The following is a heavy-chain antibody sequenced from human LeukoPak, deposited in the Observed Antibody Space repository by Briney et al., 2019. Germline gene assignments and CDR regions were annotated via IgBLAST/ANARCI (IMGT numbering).Heavy chain of an antibody. J-gene: IGHJ6*02. CDR1: GGTFSSYA. CDR3: ARDGIVVQGYYGMDV. V-gene: IGHV1-18*01. CDR2: ISAYNGNT. D-gene: IGHD2-15*01. Sequence: GASVKVSCKASGGTFSSYAISWVRQAPGQGLEWMGWISAYNGNTNYAQKLQGRVTMTTDTSTSTAYMELRSLRSDDTAVYYCARDGIVVQGYYGMDVWGQGTTVTVSS.